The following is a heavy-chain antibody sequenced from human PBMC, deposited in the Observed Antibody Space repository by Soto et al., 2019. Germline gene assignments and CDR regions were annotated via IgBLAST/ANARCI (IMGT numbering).Heavy chain of an antibody. D-gene: IGHD3-16*01. CDR2: FVPLFGTT. V-gene: IGHV1-69*01. CDR3: ATHGLGVSSHPYFAN. Sequence: QLVQSGSEVKKPGSSVKVSCQASGGTFSGYVVTWVRQAPGQGLEWMGEFVPLFGTTNYAQRFSGRITITAEESTSTAYMELRTLRSDDTAVYYCATHGLGVSSHPYFANWGQGTLVTVSS. J-gene: IGHJ4*02. CDR1: GGTFSGYV.